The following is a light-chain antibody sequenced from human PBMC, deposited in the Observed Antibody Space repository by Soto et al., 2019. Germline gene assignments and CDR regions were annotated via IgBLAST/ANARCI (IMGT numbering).Light chain of an antibody. CDR3: QQREDWPRA. J-gene: IGKJ4*01. V-gene: IGKV3-11*01. Sequence: EIVLTQSPATLSLSPGERATLSYRASQSVGDYLGWYQQKPGQAPRLLIYDASQRATGVPARFSASGSGTDFTLTISSLEPEDFAIYYCQQREDWPRAFSGGTKVEFK. CDR1: QSVGDY. CDR2: DAS.